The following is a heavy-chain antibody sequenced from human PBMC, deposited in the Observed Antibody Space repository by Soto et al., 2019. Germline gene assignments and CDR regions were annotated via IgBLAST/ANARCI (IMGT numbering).Heavy chain of an antibody. CDR3: ATQGFGTLHGRVDV. CDR2: ISYSGHT. Sequence: QVRLQESGPGLVKPSETLSLTCTVSGGSITSITNHYCSWIRQPPGKGREWIGYISYSGHTSYNPSLKSRVILSVDTSKNQVSLNLASVTAADTAVYYCATQGFGTLHGRVDVWGQGTTVTVSS. D-gene: IGHD1-7*01. J-gene: IGHJ6*02. V-gene: IGHV4-59*08. CDR1: GGSITSITNHY.